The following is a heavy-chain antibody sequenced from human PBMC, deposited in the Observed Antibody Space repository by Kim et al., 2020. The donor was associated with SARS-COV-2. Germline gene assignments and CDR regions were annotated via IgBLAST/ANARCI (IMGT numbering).Heavy chain of an antibody. CDR1: GFTFSSYA. Sequence: GGSLRLSCAASGFTFSSYAMHWVRQAPGKGLEYVSAISSNGGSTYYANSVKGRFTISRDNSKNTLYLQMGSLRAEDMAVYYCARSMYSGSYFDYWGQGTLVTVSS. D-gene: IGHD1-26*01. J-gene: IGHJ4*02. V-gene: IGHV3-64*01. CDR3: ARSMYSGSYFDY. CDR2: ISSNGGST.